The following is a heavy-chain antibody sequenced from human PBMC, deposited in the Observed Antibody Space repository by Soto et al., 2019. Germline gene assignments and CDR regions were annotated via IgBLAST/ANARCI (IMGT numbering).Heavy chain of an antibody. D-gene: IGHD4-17*01. CDR3: ARHHGPKTSESWCDP. CDR1: GYTFFTYD. CDR2: ISTYSGDP. J-gene: IGHJ5*02. Sequence: QVHLVQSGVEVKTPGASVKVSCQASGYTFFTYDISWVRQAPGQGLAGMGWISTYSGDPKYAQKFQGRVTMTTDTSTTTAYRELRSVRSDDTAVYGGARHHGPKTSESWCDPGGQGTLVTVSS. V-gene: IGHV1-18*01.